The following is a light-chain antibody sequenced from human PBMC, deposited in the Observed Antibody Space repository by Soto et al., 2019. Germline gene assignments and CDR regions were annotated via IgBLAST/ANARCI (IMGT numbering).Light chain of an antibody. CDR3: QQYNNWPPYT. CDR1: QSVNSN. J-gene: IGKJ2*01. CDR2: GAS. Sequence: EIVMTQPPATLSVSPGERATLSCRASQSVNSNLAWYQQRPGQAPRLLIYGASTRATGIPARFSGSGSGTEFTLTISSLQSEDFAVYHCQQYNNWPPYTFGQGTKVDIK. V-gene: IGKV3-15*01.